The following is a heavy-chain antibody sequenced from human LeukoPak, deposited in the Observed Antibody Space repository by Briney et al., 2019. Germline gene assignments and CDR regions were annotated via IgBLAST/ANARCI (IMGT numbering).Heavy chain of an antibody. CDR1: GYTFTSYY. J-gene: IGHJ5*02. CDR2: INPSGAIT. Sequence: GASVKVSCKASGYTFTSYYIHWVRQAPGQGLEWMGVINPSGAITRYAQKFQDRVTMTRDTSTSTVYMELSSLRSEDTAVYYCARAYSSVPNWFDPWGQGTLVTVSS. CDR3: ARAYSSVPNWFDP. V-gene: IGHV1-46*01. D-gene: IGHD6-25*01.